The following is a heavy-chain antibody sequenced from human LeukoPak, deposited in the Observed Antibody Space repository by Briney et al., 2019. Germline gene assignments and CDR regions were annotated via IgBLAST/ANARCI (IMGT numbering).Heavy chain of an antibody. D-gene: IGHD5-12*01. Sequence: ASVKVSCKASGYTFTGYYMHWVRQAPGQGLEWMGWINPNSGGTNYAQKFQGRVTMTRDTSISTAYMELSRLRSDDTAVYYCASGYDSGAYYYYMDVWGKGTTVTVSS. V-gene: IGHV1-2*02. CDR1: GYTFTGYY. CDR3: ASGYDSGAYYYYMDV. CDR2: INPNSGGT. J-gene: IGHJ6*03.